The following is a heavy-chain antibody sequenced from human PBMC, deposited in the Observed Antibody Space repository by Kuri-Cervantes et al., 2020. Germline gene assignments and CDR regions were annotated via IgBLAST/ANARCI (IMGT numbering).Heavy chain of an antibody. CDR2: INAGNGNT. V-gene: IGHV1-3*01. CDR3: ARDQGVGCSSTSCYGPDAFDI. CDR1: GYTFTSYA. J-gene: IGHJ3*02. D-gene: IGHD2-2*01. Sequence: ASVKVSCKASGYTFTSYAVHWVRQAPGQRLEWMGWINAGNGNTKYSQKFQGRVTITRDTSASTAYMELSSLRSEDTAVYYCARDQGVGCSSTSCYGPDAFDIWGQGTMVTVSS.